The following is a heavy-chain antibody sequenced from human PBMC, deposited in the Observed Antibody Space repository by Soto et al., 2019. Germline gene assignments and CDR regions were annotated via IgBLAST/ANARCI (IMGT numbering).Heavy chain of an antibody. D-gene: IGHD7-27*01. CDR3: VVLGLGFYAFDY. CDR1: GFTFSTYA. Sequence: GGSLRLSCTASGFTFSTYAINWVRQAPGKGLEWVSGISASGGNTFYADSVKGRFTISRDNSKSTVYLQMTSLRAEDTAEYYCVVLGLGFYAFDYWGQGTPVTVSS. CDR2: ISASGGNT. J-gene: IGHJ4*02. V-gene: IGHV3-23*01.